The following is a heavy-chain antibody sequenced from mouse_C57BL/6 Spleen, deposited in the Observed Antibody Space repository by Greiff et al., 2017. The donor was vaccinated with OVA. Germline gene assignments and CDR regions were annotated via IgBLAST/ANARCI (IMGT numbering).Heavy chain of an antibody. D-gene: IGHD1-1*01. CDR3: ARNAITTVVDYWYFDV. V-gene: IGHV1-64*01. CDR1: GYTFTSYW. J-gene: IGHJ1*03. Sequence: QVQLQQPGAELVKPGASVKLSCKASGYTFTSYWMHWVKQRPGQGLEWIGMIHPNSGSTNYNEKFKSKATLTVDKSSSTAYMQLSSLTSEDSAVYYCARNAITTVVDYWYFDVWGTGTTVTVSS. CDR2: IHPNSGST.